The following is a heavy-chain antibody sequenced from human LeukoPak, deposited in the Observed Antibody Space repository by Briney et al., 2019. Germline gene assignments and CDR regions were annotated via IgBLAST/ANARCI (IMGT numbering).Heavy chain of an antibody. CDR3: ARDGQLELPY. CDR2: INPSGSST. J-gene: IGHJ4*02. D-gene: IGHD6-6*01. V-gene: IGHV1-46*01. CDR1: GYAFTRHY. Sequence: ASVKVSCKASGYAFTRHYMHWVRQAPGQGLEWMGLINPSGSSTIYTQKFQGRVTMTRDMSTSTAYMELRSLRSDDTAVYYCARDGQLELPYWGQGTLVTVSS.